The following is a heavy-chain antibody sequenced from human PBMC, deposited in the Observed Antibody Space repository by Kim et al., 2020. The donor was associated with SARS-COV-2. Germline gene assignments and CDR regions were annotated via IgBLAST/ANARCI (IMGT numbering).Heavy chain of an antibody. V-gene: IGHV4-39*07. D-gene: IGHD6-19*01. CDR3: ARDWGSSGYSSDAFDM. J-gene: IGHJ3*02. Sequence: LKSRVTISADTSKNQFSLKLNSVTAADTAVYYCARDWGSSGYSSDAFDMWGQGTMVTVAS.